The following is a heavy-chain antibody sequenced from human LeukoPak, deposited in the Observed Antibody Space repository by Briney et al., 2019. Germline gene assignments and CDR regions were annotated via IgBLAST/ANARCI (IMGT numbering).Heavy chain of an antibody. CDR2: ISWNSGRI. D-gene: IGHD1-14*01. J-gene: IGHJ4*02. CDR3: TTDLEPSGTTFGY. CDR1: GFTFDDYA. V-gene: IGHV3-9*01. Sequence: GRSLRLSCAASGFTFDDYAMHWVRQAPGKGLEWVSGISWNSGRIGYADSVKGRFTISRDNAKKSLFLQMNSLRAEDTALYYCTTDLEPSGTTFGYWGQGTLVTVSS.